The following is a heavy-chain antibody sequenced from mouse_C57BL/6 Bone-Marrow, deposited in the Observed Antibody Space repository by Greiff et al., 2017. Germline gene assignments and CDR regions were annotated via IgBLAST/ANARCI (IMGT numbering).Heavy chain of an antibody. CDR2: ISNGGGST. Sequence: EVHLVESGGGLVQPGGSLKLSCAASGFTFSDYYMYWVRQTPEKRLEWVAYISNGGGSTYYPDTVKGRFTISRDNAKNTLYLQMSRVKSEDTAMYYCARRRGYFDVWGTGTTVTVSS. V-gene: IGHV5-12*01. CDR3: ARRRGYFDV. J-gene: IGHJ1*03. CDR1: GFTFSDYY.